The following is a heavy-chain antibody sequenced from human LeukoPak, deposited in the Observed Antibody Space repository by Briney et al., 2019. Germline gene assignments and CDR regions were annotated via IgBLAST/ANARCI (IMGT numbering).Heavy chain of an antibody. CDR3: ARHNYYDIPPYYYYYMDV. Sequence: ASVKVSCKASVCILTSYDINWVRQATGQGLEWMGWMNPNSGNTGYAQKFQGRVTMTRNTSISTAYMELSSLRSEDTAVYYCARHNYYDIPPYYYYYMDVWGKGTTVTVSS. D-gene: IGHD3-22*01. J-gene: IGHJ6*03. CDR2: MNPNSGNT. CDR1: VCILTSYD. V-gene: IGHV1-8*01.